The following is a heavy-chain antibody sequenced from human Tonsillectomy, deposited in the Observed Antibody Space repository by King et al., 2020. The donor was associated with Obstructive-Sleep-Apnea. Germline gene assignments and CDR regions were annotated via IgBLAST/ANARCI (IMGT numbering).Heavy chain of an antibody. J-gene: IGHJ4*02. V-gene: IGHV3-30*18. CDR2: ISYDGSYK. CDR3: AKGNYYHIPYPFAY. D-gene: IGHD3-22*01. CDR1: GFTFSSYG. Sequence: VQLVQSGGGVVQPGRSLRLSCAASGFTFSSYGMHWGCQAPGKGMEWVTLISYDGSYKYYVDSVKGRFTISSDNSKNTLYLQMTSLRTEAAAVYYCAKGNYYHIPYPFAYWGQGTLVTVSS.